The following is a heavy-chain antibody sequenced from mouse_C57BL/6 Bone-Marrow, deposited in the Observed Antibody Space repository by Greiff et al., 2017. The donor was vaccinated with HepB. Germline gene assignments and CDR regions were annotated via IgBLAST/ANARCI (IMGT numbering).Heavy chain of an antibody. D-gene: IGHD1-1*01. CDR2: IDPSDSYT. Sequence: QVQLQQPGAELVKPGASVKLSCKASGYTFTSYWMQWVKQRPGQGLEWIGEIDPSDSYTNYNQKFKGKATLTEDQSSSTADMQLSSLTSEDSAVYYCARRYYGSSYGGWYFDVWGTGTTVTVSS. CDR1: GYTFTSYW. V-gene: IGHV1-50*01. CDR3: ARRYYGSSYGGWYFDV. J-gene: IGHJ1*03.